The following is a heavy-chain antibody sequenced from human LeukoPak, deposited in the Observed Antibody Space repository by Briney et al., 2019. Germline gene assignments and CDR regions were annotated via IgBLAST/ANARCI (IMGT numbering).Heavy chain of an antibody. CDR2: IYYSGST. Sequence: SETLSLTCIVSGGSISSYYWSWIRQPPGKGLEWIGYIYYSGSTNYNPSLKSRVTISVDTSKNQFSLKLSSVTAADTAVYYCARVLGYCSSTSCYGGPDYYGMDVWGKGTTVTVSS. D-gene: IGHD2-2*01. CDR1: GGSISSYY. V-gene: IGHV4-59*01. CDR3: ARVLGYCSSTSCYGGPDYYGMDV. J-gene: IGHJ6*04.